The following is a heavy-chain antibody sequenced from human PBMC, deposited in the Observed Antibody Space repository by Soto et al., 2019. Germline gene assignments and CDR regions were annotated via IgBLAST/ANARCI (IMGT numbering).Heavy chain of an antibody. CDR2: IYPSDSDT. D-gene: IGHD6-13*01. J-gene: IGHJ4*02. V-gene: IGHV5-51*01. Sequence: GESLKISCKASGYSFTNYWIGWVRQMPGKGLEWMGIIYPSDSDTRYSPSFQGQVSISADKSISTAYLQWSSLKASDTAMYYCARSGAASGYYYFDYWGQGTLVTVSS. CDR3: ARSGAASGYYYFDY. CDR1: GYSFTNYW.